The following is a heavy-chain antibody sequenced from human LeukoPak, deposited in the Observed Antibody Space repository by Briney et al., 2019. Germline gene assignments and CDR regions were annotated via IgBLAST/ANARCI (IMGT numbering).Heavy chain of an antibody. V-gene: IGHV1-58*01. CDR2: IVVGSGNT. CDR3: AAASCGGDCYEYYFDY. J-gene: IGHJ4*02. CDR1: GFTSTSSA. Sequence: SVKVSCKASGFTSTSSAVQWVRQARGQRLEWIGWIVVGSGNTNYAQKFQERVTITRDMSTSTAYMELSSLRSEDTAVYYCAAASCGGDCYEYYFDYWGQGTLVTVSS. D-gene: IGHD2-21*02.